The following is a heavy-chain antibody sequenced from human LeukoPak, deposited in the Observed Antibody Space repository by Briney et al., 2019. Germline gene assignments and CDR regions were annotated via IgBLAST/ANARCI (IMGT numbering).Heavy chain of an antibody. V-gene: IGHV4-4*02. Sequence: SGTLSLTCAVSGGSISSSNWWSWVRQPPGKGLEWIGEIYHSGSTNYNPSLKSRVTISVDKSKNQFSLKLSSVTAADTAVYYCARDLRRVGATKYFDSWGQGTLVTVSS. CDR1: GGSISSSNW. J-gene: IGHJ4*02. D-gene: IGHD1-26*01. CDR2: IYHSGST. CDR3: ARDLRRVGATKYFDS.